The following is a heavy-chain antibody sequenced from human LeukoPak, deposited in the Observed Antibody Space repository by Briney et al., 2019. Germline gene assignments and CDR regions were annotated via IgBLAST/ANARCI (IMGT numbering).Heavy chain of an antibody. J-gene: IGHJ4*02. CDR1: GGSISSGGYY. CDR3: ARTLVVPSYYFDY. V-gene: IGHV4-30-2*01. D-gene: IGHD2-2*01. CDR2: IYRSDST. Sequence: SENLSLTCTVSGGSISSGGYYWSWIRQTPGKGLEWIGNIYRSDSTYYNPSLKSRVTISVDRSKNQFSLKLTSVTAADTAVYYCARTLVVPSYYFDYWGQGTLVTVSS.